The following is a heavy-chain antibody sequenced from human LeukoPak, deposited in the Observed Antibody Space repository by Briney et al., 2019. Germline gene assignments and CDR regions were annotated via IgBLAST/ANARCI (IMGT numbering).Heavy chain of an antibody. J-gene: IGHJ4*02. D-gene: IGHD3-22*01. CDR1: GGSISSGSYY. Sequence: SETLSLTXTVSGGSISSGSYYWTWIRQPAGKGLEWIGRIYTTGSTNYNPSLKSRVTTPMDTSKNQFSLILSSVTAADTAVYYCARVNYSDSSGRPFDSWGQGTLVTVSS. CDR2: IYTTGST. V-gene: IGHV4-61*02. CDR3: ARVNYSDSSGRPFDS.